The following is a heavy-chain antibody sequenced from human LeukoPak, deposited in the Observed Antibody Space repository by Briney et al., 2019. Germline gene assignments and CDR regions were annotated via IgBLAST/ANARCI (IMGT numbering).Heavy chain of an antibody. CDR2: IYYSGST. D-gene: IGHD3-3*01. Sequence: PSETLSLTCTVSGGSISSYYWSWIRQPPGKGLEWIGYIYYSGSTNYNPSLKSRVTISVDTPKNQFSLKLSSVTAADTAVYYCARGALGFWSGYSPVRNWFDPWGQGTLVTVSS. J-gene: IGHJ5*02. CDR1: GGSISSYY. V-gene: IGHV4-59*12. CDR3: ARGALGFWSGYSPVRNWFDP.